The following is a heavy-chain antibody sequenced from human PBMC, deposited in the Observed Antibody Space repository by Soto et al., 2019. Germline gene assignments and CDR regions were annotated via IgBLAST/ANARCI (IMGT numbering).Heavy chain of an antibody. V-gene: IGHV1-18*01. CDR1: GYSFTNYG. J-gene: IGHJ4*02. CDR2: ISPYSGNT. CDR3: ARDWSYPSGGIDY. D-gene: IGHD6-25*01. Sequence: ASVKVSCKTSGYSFTNYGISWVRQAPGQGLECMGWISPYSGNTNHAQKFQGRVTLTTDTSTSTAYMEVRSLTSDDTAVYYCARDWSYPSGGIDYGGQGTLVTVSS.